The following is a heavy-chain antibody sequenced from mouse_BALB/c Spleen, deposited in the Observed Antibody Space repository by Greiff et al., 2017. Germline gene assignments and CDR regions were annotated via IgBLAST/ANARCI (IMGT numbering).Heavy chain of an antibody. J-gene: IGHJ4*01. CDR1: GFNIKDTY. CDR3: ARYGYYGSNYAMDY. CDR2: IDPANGNT. D-gene: IGHD1-1*01. Sequence: VQLQQSGAELVKPGASVKLSCTASGFNIKDTYMHWVKQRPEQGLEWIGRIDPANGNTKYDPKFQGKATITADTSSNTAYLQLSSLTSEDTAVYYGARYGYYGSNYAMDYWGQGTSVTVSS. V-gene: IGHV14-3*02.